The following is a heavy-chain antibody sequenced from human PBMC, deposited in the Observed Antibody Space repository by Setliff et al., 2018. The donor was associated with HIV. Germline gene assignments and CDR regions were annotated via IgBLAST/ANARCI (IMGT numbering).Heavy chain of an antibody. CDR2: MNPNSGNT. CDR1: GYTFTGYF. Sequence: ASVKVSCKASGYTFTGYFMHWVRQAPGQGLEWMGWMNPNSGNTGYAQKFQGIVTITRNTSISTSYMELSRLRSDDTAVYYCARGMDYYDTSGYYQYYLDYWGQGTLVTVS. D-gene: IGHD3-22*01. J-gene: IGHJ4*02. V-gene: IGHV1-8*03. CDR3: ARGMDYYDTSGYYQYYLDY.